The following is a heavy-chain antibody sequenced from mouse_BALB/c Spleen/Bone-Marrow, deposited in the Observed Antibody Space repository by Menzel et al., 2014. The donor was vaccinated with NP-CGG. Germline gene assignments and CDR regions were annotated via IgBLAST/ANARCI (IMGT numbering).Heavy chain of an antibody. Sequence: EVQLQQSGPELVKPGSSMKISCKASGYSFTGYTMNWVKQSHGKNLEWIGLINPYNGGTSYNQKFKGKAILTVNKSSSTAYMELLSLTSEDSAVYYCARENYGSSYGFAYWGQGTQVTVSA. CDR3: ARENYGSSYGFAY. CDR2: INPYNGGT. D-gene: IGHD1-1*01. V-gene: IGHV1-26*01. J-gene: IGHJ3*01. CDR1: GYSFTGYT.